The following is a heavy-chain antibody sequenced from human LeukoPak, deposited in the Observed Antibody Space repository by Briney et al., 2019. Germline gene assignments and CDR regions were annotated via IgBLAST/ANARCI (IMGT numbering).Heavy chain of an antibody. CDR2: INPSGGST. CDR1: GYTFTSYY. V-gene: IGHV1-46*01. J-gene: IGHJ3*02. D-gene: IGHD3-3*01. Sequence: GASVKVSCKASGYTFTSYYMHWVRQAPGQGLEWMGIINPSGGSTSYAQKFQGRVTMTRDTSTSTVYMELSSLRSEDTAVYYCAASALGDAFDIWGQGTMVTVSS. CDR3: AASALGDAFDI.